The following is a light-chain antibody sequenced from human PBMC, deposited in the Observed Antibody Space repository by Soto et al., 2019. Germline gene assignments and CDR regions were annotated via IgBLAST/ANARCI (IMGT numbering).Light chain of an antibody. V-gene: IGLV2-14*01. CDR3: SSYVPVITL. CDR2: EVS. CDR1: NSALGGYNY. J-gene: IGLJ2*01. Sequence: QSALTQPASVSGSPGQSITISCTGTNSALGGYNYVSWYQHHPGKAPKLIIYEVSNRPSGVSHRFSGSQSGHTASLTISGLPAEEDANYYCSSYVPVITLFGGGTKLTVL.